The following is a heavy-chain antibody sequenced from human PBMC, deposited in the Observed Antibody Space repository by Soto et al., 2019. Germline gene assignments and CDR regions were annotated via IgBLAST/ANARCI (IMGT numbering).Heavy chain of an antibody. J-gene: IGHJ6*02. CDR1: GLSFTNAW. CDR3: STDIGIYGLDV. Sequence: EVQLVESGGGFVKPGGSLRLSCVASGLSFTNAWMSCVRQAPGKGPEWVGRIKSKTDGGTADYAAPVKGRFTISRDDSQYTLYLHMDSLKTEDTALYHCSTDIGIYGLDVWGQGTTVTVSS. V-gene: IGHV3-15*01. D-gene: IGHD1-26*01. CDR2: IKSKTDGGTA.